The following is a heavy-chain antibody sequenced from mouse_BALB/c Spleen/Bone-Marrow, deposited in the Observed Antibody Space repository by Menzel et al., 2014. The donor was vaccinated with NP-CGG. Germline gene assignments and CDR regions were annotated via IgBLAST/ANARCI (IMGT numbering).Heavy chain of an antibody. CDR1: GYTFTIYW. J-gene: IGHJ3*01. CDR3: ARYAPLSFPSFSC. V-gene: IGHV1-7*01. D-gene: IGHD6-1*01. CDR2: RNRSTGYT. Sequence: QVQLQQSGAELAKPGASVKMSCKASGYTFTIYWMHWVKQRPGQGLERIGDRNRSTGYTEYNQKFKDKATLTADKSSSPDYMQLSSLTSEDSAVYYCARYAPLSFPSFSCWGQGTLVTVSA.